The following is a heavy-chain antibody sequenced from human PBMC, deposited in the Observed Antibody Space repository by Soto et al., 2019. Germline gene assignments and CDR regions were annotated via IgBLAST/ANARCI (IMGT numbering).Heavy chain of an antibody. V-gene: IGHV3-30*18. J-gene: IGHJ4*02. CDR1: GFTFSYYG. CDR2: MSYAGSYK. D-gene: IGHD6-6*01. CDR3: AKEMYPRTVLDSSSPWGDY. Sequence: GGSLRLSCAVSGFTFSYYGMHWVRQAPGKGLEWVAVMSYAGSYKYYADSVKGRFTISRDLSGNTLFLQMNSLRLEDTAVYFCAKEMYPRTVLDSSSPWGDYWGQGTLVTVSS.